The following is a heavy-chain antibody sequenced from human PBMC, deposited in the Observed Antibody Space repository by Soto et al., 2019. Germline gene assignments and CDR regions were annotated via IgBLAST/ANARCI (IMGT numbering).Heavy chain of an antibody. Sequence: GASVKVSCKASGYTFTSYGISWVRQAPGQGLEWMGWISAYNGNTNYAQKLQGRVTMTTDTSTSTAYMELRSLRSDDTAVYYCARAFLILELAALLDDDYWCQGPLVTGS. D-gene: IGHD3-3*01. V-gene: IGHV1-18*01. CDR2: ISAYNGNT. CDR1: GYTFTSYG. J-gene: IGHJ4*02. CDR3: ARAFLILELAALLDDDY.